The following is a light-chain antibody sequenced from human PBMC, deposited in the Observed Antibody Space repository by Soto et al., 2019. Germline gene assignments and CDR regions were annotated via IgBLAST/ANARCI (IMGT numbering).Light chain of an antibody. CDR3: QQYNNWPSA. Sequence: EIVMTQSPATLSVSPGERVNLSCRASQSVSTTLAWYQQKPGQAPRLLIYEASTRATGIPARFSGSGSGTEFTLTISSLQSEDSALYYCQQYNNWPSAFGGGTKVEIK. V-gene: IGKV3-15*01. CDR2: EAS. J-gene: IGKJ4*01. CDR1: QSVSTT.